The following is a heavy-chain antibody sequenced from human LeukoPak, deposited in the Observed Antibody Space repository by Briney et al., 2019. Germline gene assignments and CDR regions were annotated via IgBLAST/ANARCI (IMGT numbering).Heavy chain of an antibody. CDR3: ARVIAAAGPFDY. CDR1: GGSISSYY. CDR2: IYYSGST. V-gene: IGHV4-59*01. Sequence: SEXLXXXCTVSGGSISSYYWSWIRQPPGKGLEWIGYIYYSGSTNYNPSLKSRVTISVDTSKNQFSLKLSSVTAADTAVYYCARVIAAAGPFDYWGQGTLVTVSS. D-gene: IGHD6-13*01. J-gene: IGHJ4*02.